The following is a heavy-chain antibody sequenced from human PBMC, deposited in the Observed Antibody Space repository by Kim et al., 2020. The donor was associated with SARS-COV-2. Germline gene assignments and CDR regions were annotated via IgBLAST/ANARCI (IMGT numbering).Heavy chain of an antibody. CDR2: IYDSGST. J-gene: IGHJ4*02. D-gene: IGHD3-10*01. CDR1: GGSISTYY. V-gene: IGHV4-59*08. Sequence: SETLSLTCTVSGGSISTYYWSWIRQPPGKGLEWIGYIYDSGSTNYNPSLKSRVTISVDTSKNQFSLKRSSVTAADTAVYYCARPTAVIRGVISGFDYWGQGTLVTVSS. CDR3: ARPTAVIRGVISGFDY.